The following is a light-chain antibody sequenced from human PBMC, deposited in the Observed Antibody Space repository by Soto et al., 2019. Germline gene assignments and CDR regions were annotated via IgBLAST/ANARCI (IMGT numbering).Light chain of an antibody. Sequence: EIVLTQSPATLSLSPGERATLSCRASQSVSSYLDSYQQKPGQAPRLLIYDASNRATGIPARFSGSGSGTDFTLTISSLEPEDFAVYYCQQRSNWPPLTFGGGTKVEIK. CDR3: QQRSNWPPLT. CDR2: DAS. CDR1: QSVSSY. J-gene: IGKJ4*01. V-gene: IGKV3-11*01.